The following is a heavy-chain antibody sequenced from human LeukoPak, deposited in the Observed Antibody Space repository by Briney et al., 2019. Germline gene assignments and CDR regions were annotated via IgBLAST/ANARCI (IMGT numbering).Heavy chain of an antibody. CDR2: ISYDGSNK. V-gene: IGHV3-30*18. D-gene: IGHD5-18*01. CDR3: AKDLRGYSYGLYFDY. J-gene: IGHJ4*02. Sequence: GRSLRLSCAASGFTFSSYGMHWVRQAPGTGLEWVAVISYDGSNKYYADSVKGRFTISRDNSKNTLYLQMNSLRAEDTAVYYCAKDLRGYSYGLYFDYWGQGTLVTVSS. CDR1: GFTFSSYG.